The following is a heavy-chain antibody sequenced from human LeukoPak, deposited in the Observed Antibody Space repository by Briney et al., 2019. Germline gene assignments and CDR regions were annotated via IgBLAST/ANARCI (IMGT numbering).Heavy chain of an antibody. J-gene: IGHJ4*02. V-gene: IGHV1-46*01. CDR1: GYTFTSYY. CDR2: INPSGGST. D-gene: IGHD5-18*01. CDR3: ARDGCRYGHPPCGFDY. Sequence: GASVKVSCKASGYTFTSYYMHWVRQAPGQGLEWMGIINPSGGSTSYAQKFQGRVTMTRDTSTSTVYMELSSLRSEDTAVYYCARDGCRYGHPPCGFDYWGQGTLVTVSS.